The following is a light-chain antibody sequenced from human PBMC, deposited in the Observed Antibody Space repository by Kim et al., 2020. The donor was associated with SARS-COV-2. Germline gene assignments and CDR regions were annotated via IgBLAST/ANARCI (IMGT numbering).Light chain of an antibody. V-gene: IGLV3-1*01. CDR3: QAWDRGTVV. Sequence: SYELTQPPSVSVSPGQTASITCSGDTLGDKYPSWYQQKPGQSPVLVIYQHNKRPSGIPERFSGSNSGNTATLTISGTQALDEADYYCQAWDRGTVVFGGGTQLTVL. J-gene: IGLJ2*01. CDR1: TLGDKY. CDR2: QHN.